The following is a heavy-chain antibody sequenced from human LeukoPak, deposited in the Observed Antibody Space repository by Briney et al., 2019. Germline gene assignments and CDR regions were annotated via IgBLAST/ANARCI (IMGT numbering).Heavy chain of an antibody. CDR1: GYSISSGYY. CDR3: ASPSSSWYPDVVD. V-gene: IGHV4-38-2*02. D-gene: IGHD6-13*01. Sequence: PSETLSLTCTVSGYSISSGYYWGWIQQPPGKGLEWIGSIYHSGSTYYNPSLKSRVTISVDTSKNQFSLKLSSVTAADTAVYYCASPSSSWYPDVVDWGQGTLVTVSS. J-gene: IGHJ4*02. CDR2: IYHSGST.